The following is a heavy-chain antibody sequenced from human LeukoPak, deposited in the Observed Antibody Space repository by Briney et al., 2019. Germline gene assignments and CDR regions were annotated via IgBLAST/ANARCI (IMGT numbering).Heavy chain of an antibody. CDR1: GFTFSSYG. CDR2: ISYDGSNK. V-gene: IGHV3-30*03. Sequence: GRSLRLSCAASGFTFSSYGMHWVRQAPGKGLEWVAVISYDGSNKYYADSVKGRFTISRDNSKNTLYLQMNSLRAEDTAVYYCAIPVLISTYYDFWSGPDYYGMDVWGQGTTVTVSS. D-gene: IGHD3-3*01. CDR3: AIPVLISTYYDFWSGPDYYGMDV. J-gene: IGHJ6*02.